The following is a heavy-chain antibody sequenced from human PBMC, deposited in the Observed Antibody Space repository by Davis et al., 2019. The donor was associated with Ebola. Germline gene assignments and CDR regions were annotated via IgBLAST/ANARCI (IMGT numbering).Heavy chain of an antibody. V-gene: IGHV4-39*01. CDR3: ARHVVGRVAGGSIDH. Sequence: SQTLSLTCRVSGGSISRSGHYWGWIRQPPGKGLEWIGSIGTMFYSGSTPYNPSLKRRVSISIDTSRNHFTLKLGSVTAADTSIYYCARHVVGRVAGGSIDHWGQGTLVTVSS. J-gene: IGHJ4*02. CDR1: GGSISRSGHY. D-gene: IGHD5-24*01. CDR2: IGTMFYSGST.